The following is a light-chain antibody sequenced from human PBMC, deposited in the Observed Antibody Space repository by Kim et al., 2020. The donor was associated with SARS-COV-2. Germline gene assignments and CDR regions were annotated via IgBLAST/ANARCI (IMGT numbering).Light chain of an antibody. V-gene: IGLV7-46*01. CDR1: TGSVTSGHY. CDR2: DTN. J-gene: IGLJ3*02. Sequence: PGGTVTFTCDSTTGSVTSGHYAFWFQQRPGQAPRTLIYDTNKRQSWTPSRFSGSLRGGKAALTLSGAQAEDEADYYCLLYYGGRRVFGGGTQLTVL. CDR3: LLYYGGRRV.